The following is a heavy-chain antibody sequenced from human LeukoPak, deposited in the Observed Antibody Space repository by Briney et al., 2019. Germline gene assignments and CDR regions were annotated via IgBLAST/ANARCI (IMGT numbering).Heavy chain of an antibody. CDR3: ARVPEGVRGGPLSNWFDP. V-gene: IGHV4-39*07. Sequence: PSETLSLTCTVSGGSISSSRYYWGWIRQPPGKGLEWIGSMYYSGSTYYNPSLKSRVTISVDTSKNQFSLKLSSVTAADTAVYYCARVPEGVRGGPLSNWFDPWGQGTLVTVSS. J-gene: IGHJ5*02. D-gene: IGHD3-10*01. CDR2: MYYSGST. CDR1: GGSISSSRYY.